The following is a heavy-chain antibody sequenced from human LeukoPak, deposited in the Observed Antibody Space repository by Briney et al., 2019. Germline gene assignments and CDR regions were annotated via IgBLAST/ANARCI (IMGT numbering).Heavy chain of an antibody. V-gene: IGHV1-8*03. CDR1: GYTFTSYH. D-gene: IGHD1-26*01. CDR3: ARGMSRGSYYYYYMDV. Sequence: ASVKVSCKASGYTFTSYHINWVRQATGQGLEWMGWMIPNSGNAGYAQKFQGRVTITRNTSISTVYMELSSLRSEDTAVYYCARGMSRGSYYYYYMDVWGKGTTVTVSS. J-gene: IGHJ6*03. CDR2: MIPNSGNA.